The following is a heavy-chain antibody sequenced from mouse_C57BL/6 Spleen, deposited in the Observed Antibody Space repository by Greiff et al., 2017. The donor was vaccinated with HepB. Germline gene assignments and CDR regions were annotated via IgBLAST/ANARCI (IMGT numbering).Heavy chain of an antibody. Sequence: EVKLEESGGGLVKPGGSLKLSCAASGFTFSSYAMSWVRQTPEKRLEWVATISDGGSYTYYPDNVKGRFTISRDNAKNNLYLQMSHLKSEDTAMYYCARALSYSNYPYYYAMDYWGQGTSVTVSS. CDR3: ARALSYSNYPYYYAMDY. J-gene: IGHJ4*01. CDR2: ISDGGSYT. V-gene: IGHV5-4*03. CDR1: GFTFSSYA. D-gene: IGHD2-5*01.